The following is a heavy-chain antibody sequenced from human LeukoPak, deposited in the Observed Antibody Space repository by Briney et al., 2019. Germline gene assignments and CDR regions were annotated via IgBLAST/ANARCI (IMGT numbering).Heavy chain of an antibody. V-gene: IGHV3-23*01. D-gene: IGHD4-17*01. CDR1: GFTFRSFA. CDR3: ARDYGDYVWSRTSDYYFDY. J-gene: IGHJ4*02. Sequence: GGSLRLSCAASGFTFRSFAMSWVRQAPGKGLQWVSAISGSGGSTYYADSVKGRFTISRGNSKNTLYLQMNSLRAEDTAIYYCARDYGDYVWSRTSDYYFDYWGQGTLVTVSS. CDR2: ISGSGGST.